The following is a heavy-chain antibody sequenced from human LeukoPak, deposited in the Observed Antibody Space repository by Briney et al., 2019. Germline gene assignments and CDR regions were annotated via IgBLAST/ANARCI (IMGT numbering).Heavy chain of an antibody. CDR1: GYSFISYW. CDR2: IYPGDSDT. Sequence: GESLKISCKGSGYSFISYWIGWVRQMPGKGLEWIEIIYPGDSDTRYSPSFQGQVTISADKSISTAYLQWSSLKASDTAMYYCARPAPYYYDSSGYYWDYWGQGTLVTVSS. D-gene: IGHD3-22*01. J-gene: IGHJ4*02. CDR3: ARPAPYYYDSSGYYWDY. V-gene: IGHV5-51*01.